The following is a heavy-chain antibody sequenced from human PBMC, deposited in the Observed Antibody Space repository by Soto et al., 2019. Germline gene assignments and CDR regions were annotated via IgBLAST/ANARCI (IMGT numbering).Heavy chain of an antibody. Sequence: EVQLVESGGGLVQPGGSLRLSCAASGFTLSSYWMHWVRHAPGKVLVWVSRINSDGNRTSYADSVKGRFTISRDNAKNTLYLHMNSLRAADTAVYYCARGHGSGRYYYYYGMDVWGQGTTVNVAS. CDR1: GFTLSSYW. V-gene: IGHV3-74*01. CDR2: INSDGNRT. J-gene: IGHJ6*02. D-gene: IGHD3-10*01. CDR3: ARGHGSGRYYYYYGMDV.